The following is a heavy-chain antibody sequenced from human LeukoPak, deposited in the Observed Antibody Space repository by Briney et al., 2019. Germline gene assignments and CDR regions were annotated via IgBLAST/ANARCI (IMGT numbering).Heavy chain of an antibody. CDR2: LYSGGSI. J-gene: IGHJ4*02. Sequence: GGSLRLSCAASGLIVSSNYMSWVRQAPGKGREWVSALYSGGSIYYADSGKGGFTISRDNSKNTLYLQLNSLRAEDTFVYYCARNPSRGLYYFDRWGQGTLVTVCS. CDR1: GLIVSSNY. D-gene: IGHD3-10*01. CDR3: ARNPSRGLYYFDR. V-gene: IGHV3-53*01.